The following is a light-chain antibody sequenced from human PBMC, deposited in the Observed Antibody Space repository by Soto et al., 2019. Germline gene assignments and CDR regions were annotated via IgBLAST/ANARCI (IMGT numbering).Light chain of an antibody. Sequence: QSALTQPASVSGSPGQSITISCTGTSSDVGGYNYDSWYQQHPDKAPKLILYEVSNRPSGVSNRFSGSKSGNTASLTISGLQTEDGADYYCSSYTDNSTLVFGTGTKLTVL. CDR2: EVS. V-gene: IGLV2-14*01. CDR3: SSYTDNSTLV. J-gene: IGLJ1*01. CDR1: SSDVGGYNY.